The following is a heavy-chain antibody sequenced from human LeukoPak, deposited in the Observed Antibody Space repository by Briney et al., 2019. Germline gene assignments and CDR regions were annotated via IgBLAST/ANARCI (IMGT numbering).Heavy chain of an antibody. J-gene: IGHJ5*02. Sequence: SETLSLTCTVSAGSITSYYWSWSRQPPGKGLEWIGYIYDSGTTNYNPSLKSRVTMSVDTSKNQFSLKLSSVTAADTAVYYCARHHVEYNWFDPWGQGTLVTVSS. CDR3: ARHHVEYNWFDP. CDR1: AGSITSYY. CDR2: IYDSGTT. V-gene: IGHV4-59*08. D-gene: IGHD2-15*01.